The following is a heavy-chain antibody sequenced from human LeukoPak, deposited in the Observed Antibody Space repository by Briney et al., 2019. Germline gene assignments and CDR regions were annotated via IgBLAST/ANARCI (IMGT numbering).Heavy chain of an antibody. J-gene: IGHJ3*02. V-gene: IGHV3-33*08. D-gene: IGHD3-9*01. CDR1: GFTFSSYG. CDR3: ARDMGHAPRNYDILTGYPRRNDI. CDR2: IWYGGSNK. Sequence: PGGSLRLSCAASGFTFSSYGMHWVRQAPGKGLEWVAVIWYGGSNKYYADSVKGRFTISRDNSKNTLYLQMNSLRAEDTAVYYCARDMGHAPRNYDILTGYPRRNDIWGQGTMVTVSS.